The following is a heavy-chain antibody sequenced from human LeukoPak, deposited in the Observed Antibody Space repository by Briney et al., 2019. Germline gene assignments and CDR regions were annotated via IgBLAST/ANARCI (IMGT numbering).Heavy chain of an antibody. J-gene: IGHJ3*02. CDR3: ESADYYDSSGDDAFDI. Sequence: GSLRLSCAASGFTVSSNYMSWVREAPGKGLEWVSVIYSVGSTYYADSVKGRFTISRDHSKTTLYLQMHSLRAEDTAVYYCESADYYDSSGDDAFDIWGQGQMIPVSS. CDR2: IYSVGST. D-gene: IGHD3-22*01. V-gene: IGHV3-66*01. CDR1: GFTVSSNY.